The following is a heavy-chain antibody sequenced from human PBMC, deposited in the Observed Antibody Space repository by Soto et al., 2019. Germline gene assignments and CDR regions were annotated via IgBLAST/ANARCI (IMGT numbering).Heavy chain of an antibody. J-gene: IGHJ4*02. CDR1: GFSFSSYA. V-gene: IGHV3-23*01. CDR3: AKGSIEFSASVDN. Sequence: DVQLLESGGGLVQPGGSLRLSCAASGFSFSSYAMVWVRQAPGKGLEWVAVISARGGSSYFADSVKGRFTLSRDNSKNVLSLEINSLRAEDTAIYFCAKGSIEFSASVDNWGQGTLVAVSS. CDR2: ISARGGSS. D-gene: IGHD1-26*01.